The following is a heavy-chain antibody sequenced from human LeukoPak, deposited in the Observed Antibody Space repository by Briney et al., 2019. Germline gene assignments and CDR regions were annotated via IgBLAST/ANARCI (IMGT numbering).Heavy chain of an antibody. CDR3: ARVFDSGSQAYFYYMDV. D-gene: IGHD3-10*01. J-gene: IGHJ6*03. CDR2: IYYSGST. V-gene: IGHV4-39*07. CDR1: GGSISSSSYY. Sequence: PSETLSLTCTVSGGSISSSSYYWGWIRQPPGKGLEWIGSIYYSGSTYYNPSLKSRVTMSVDTPKNQFSLKVSSVTAADTAVYYCARVFDSGSQAYFYYMDVWGKGTTVTISS.